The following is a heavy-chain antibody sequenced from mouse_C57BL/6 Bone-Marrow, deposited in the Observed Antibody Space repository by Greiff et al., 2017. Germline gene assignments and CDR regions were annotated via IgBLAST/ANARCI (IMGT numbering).Heavy chain of an antibody. CDR2: IYPGSGNT. CDR3: ARGGLGRFAY. Sequence: QVQLQQSGPELVKPGASVKISCKASGYSFTSYYIHWVKQRPGQGLEWIGWIYPGSGNTKYNEKFKGKATLTADTSSSTAYMQLSSLTSEDSAVYYCARGGLGRFAYWGQGTLVTVSA. J-gene: IGHJ3*01. CDR1: GYSFTSYY. V-gene: IGHV1-66*01. D-gene: IGHD4-1*01.